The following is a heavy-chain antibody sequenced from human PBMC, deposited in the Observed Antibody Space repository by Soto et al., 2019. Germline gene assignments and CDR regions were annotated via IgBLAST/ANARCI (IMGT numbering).Heavy chain of an antibody. J-gene: IGHJ4*02. Sequence: GGSLRLSCAASGFTFSSYWMHWVRQAPGKGLVWVSRINSDGSSTSYADSVKGRFTISRDNAKNTLYLQMNSLRAEDTAVYYWARVGYSSGCGDYWGQGTLVTVSS. CDR2: INSDGSST. CDR1: GFTFSSYW. CDR3: ARVGYSSGCGDY. V-gene: IGHV3-74*01. D-gene: IGHD6-19*01.